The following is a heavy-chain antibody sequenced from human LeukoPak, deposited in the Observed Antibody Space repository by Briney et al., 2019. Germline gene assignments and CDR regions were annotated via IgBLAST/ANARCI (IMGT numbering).Heavy chain of an antibody. D-gene: IGHD1-14*01. V-gene: IGHV3-30*04. CDR1: GFTFKTYA. CDR3: ARDQGITYNWFDP. Sequence: GGSLRLSCADSGFTFKTYAMHRVRQAPGKGLEWVAVMSSDGGNEYYADSVKGRFTISRDNAKNSLYLQMNSLRDEDTAVYYCARDQGITYNWFDPWGQGTLVTVSS. J-gene: IGHJ5*02. CDR2: MSSDGGNE.